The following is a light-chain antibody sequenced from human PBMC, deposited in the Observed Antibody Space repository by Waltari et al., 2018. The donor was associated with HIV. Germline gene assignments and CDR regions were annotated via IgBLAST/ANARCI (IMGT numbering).Light chain of an antibody. Sequence: SYDLTQPPSVSVAPGQTARITCGGNNIGSKSVHWYQLRPGQAPVLVFYDDRDRPSGIHGRVAGPNPGDTATLTVGWAEAGDEADYYCQVWDSNSALFGSGTKVTVL. V-gene: IGLV3-21*02. CDR3: QVWDSNSAL. CDR1: NIGSKS. J-gene: IGLJ1*01. CDR2: DDR.